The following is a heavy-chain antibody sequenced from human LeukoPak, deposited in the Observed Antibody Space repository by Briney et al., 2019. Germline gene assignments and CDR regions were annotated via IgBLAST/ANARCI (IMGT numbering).Heavy chain of an antibody. D-gene: IGHD1-20*01. CDR1: GGSISSSSYY. CDR3: ARDRDNWHPRRFDF. J-gene: IGHJ4*02. CDR2: IYYSGST. V-gene: IGHV4-39*07. Sequence: SETLSLTCTVSGGSISSSSYYWGWIRQPPGKGLEWIGSIYYSGSTYYNPSLKSRVTITVDTSKNQFSLKLSSVTAADTTVYYCARDRDNWHPRRFDFWGQGTLVTVSS.